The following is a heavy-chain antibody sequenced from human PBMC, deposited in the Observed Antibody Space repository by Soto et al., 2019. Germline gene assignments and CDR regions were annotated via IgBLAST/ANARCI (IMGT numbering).Heavy chain of an antibody. CDR1: GGSFSGYY. Sequence: SETMSLTCAVYGGSFSGYYWSWIRQPTGKGLEWIGEINHSGSTNYNPSLKSRVTISVDTSKNQFSLKLSSVTAADTAVYYCARGRPNGSGSYSALRYWGQGTLVTVSS. CDR2: INHSGST. CDR3: ARGRPNGSGSYSALRY. D-gene: IGHD3-10*01. J-gene: IGHJ4*02. V-gene: IGHV4-34*01.